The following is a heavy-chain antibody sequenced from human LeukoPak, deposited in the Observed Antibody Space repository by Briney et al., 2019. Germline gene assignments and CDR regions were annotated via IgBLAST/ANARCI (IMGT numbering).Heavy chain of an antibody. CDR1: GFTFSNYA. CDR2: ISGSGGST. J-gene: IGHJ4*02. CDR3: AKGPTRNYYGSGSQFDY. D-gene: IGHD3-10*01. Sequence: PGGSLRLSCAASGFTFSNYAMNWVRQAPGNGLEWVSSISGSGGSTYYADSVRGRFTISRDNSKNTLYLQMNSLRAEDTAVYYCAKGPTRNYYGSGSQFDYWVQGTLVTVSS. V-gene: IGHV3-23*01.